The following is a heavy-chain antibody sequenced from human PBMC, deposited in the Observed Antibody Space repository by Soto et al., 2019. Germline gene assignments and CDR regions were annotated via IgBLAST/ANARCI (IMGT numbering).Heavy chain of an antibody. CDR3: AKDLGGYYYDSSGYDAFDI. V-gene: IGHV3-9*01. J-gene: IGHJ3*02. CDR1: GFTFDDYA. CDR2: ISWNSGRI. D-gene: IGHD3-22*01. Sequence: GGSLRLSCAASGFTFDDYAMHWVRQVPGKGLEWVSGISWNSGRIGYADSVKGRFTISRDNAKNSLYLQMNSLRAEDTALYYCAKDLGGYYYDSSGYDAFDIWGQG.